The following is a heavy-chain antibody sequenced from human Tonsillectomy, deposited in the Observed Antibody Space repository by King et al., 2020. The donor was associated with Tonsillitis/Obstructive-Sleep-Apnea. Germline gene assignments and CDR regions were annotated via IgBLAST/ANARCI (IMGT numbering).Heavy chain of an antibody. CDR2: INPSGGST. J-gene: IGHJ4*02. CDR1: GYTFTSYY. CDR3: ARVGVRYCSGGSCPLFFDY. V-gene: IGHV1-46*01. Sequence: QLVQSGAEVKKPGASVKVSCKASGYTFTSYYMHWVRQAPGQGLEWMGIINPSGGSTSYAQKFQGRVTMTRDTSTSTVYMELSSLRSADTAGYYCARVGVRYCSGGSCPLFFDYWGQGTLVTVSS. D-gene: IGHD2-15*01.